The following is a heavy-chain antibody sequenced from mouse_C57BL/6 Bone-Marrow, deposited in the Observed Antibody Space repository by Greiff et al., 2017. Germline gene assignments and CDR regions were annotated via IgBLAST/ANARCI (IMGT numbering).Heavy chain of an antibody. CDR3: AGIGRAMDY. CDR1: GFTFSDYG. V-gene: IGHV5-17*01. J-gene: IGHJ4*01. CDR2: ISSGSSTI. Sequence: EVMLVESGGGLVKPGGSLKLSCAASGFTFSDYGMHWVRQAPEKGLEWVAYISSGSSTIYYADPVKGRFTISSETAKNPLFLQMPSLTSEDTAMYYCAGIGRAMDYWGQGTSGTVSS.